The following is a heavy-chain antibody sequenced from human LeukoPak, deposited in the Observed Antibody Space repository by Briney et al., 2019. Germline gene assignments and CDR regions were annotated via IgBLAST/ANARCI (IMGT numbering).Heavy chain of an antibody. Sequence: SETLSLTCTVSGGSVSSDSYYWSWIRQPPGKGLEWIGEIYHSGATNYNPSLKSRVTMLLDKSKNQFSLKLNSVTAADTAVYYCARNGGNSDYDCWGQGTLVTVSA. CDR3: ARNGGNSDYDC. CDR1: GGSVSSDSYY. V-gene: IGHV4-61*01. D-gene: IGHD4-23*01. CDR2: IYHSGAT. J-gene: IGHJ4*02.